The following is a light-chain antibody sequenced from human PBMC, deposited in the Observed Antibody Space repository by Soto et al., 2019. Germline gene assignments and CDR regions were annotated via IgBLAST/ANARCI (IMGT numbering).Light chain of an antibody. CDR3: QQCINWPYTA. CDR1: QSVSSY. V-gene: IGKV3-11*01. CDR2: DAY. J-gene: IGKJ5*01. Sequence: EIVLTQSPTTLSLSPGERATLSCRASQSVSSYLAWYQQKPGQAPRLLIYDAYNRATGIPARFSGSESGLGLILPISSIELKDFSLNYCQQCINWPYTASGQGTLREIK.